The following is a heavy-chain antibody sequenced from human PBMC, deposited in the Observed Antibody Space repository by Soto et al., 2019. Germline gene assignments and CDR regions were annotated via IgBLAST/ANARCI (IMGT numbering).Heavy chain of an antibody. CDR1: GFTFSSYW. CDR2: INSDGSST. CDR3: SPSGYDWQFDY. J-gene: IGHJ4*02. V-gene: IGHV3-74*01. Sequence: EVQLVESGGGLVQPGGSLRLSCAASGFTFSSYWMHWVRQAPGKGLVWVSRINSDGSSTNYADSVKGRFTISRDNAKNTLYLQMNSLRAEDTAVYYCSPSGYDWQFDYWGPGTLVTVSS. D-gene: IGHD5-12*01.